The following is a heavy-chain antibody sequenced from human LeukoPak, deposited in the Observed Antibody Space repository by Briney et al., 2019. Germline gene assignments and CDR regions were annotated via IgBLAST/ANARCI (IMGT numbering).Heavy chain of an antibody. J-gene: IGHJ4*02. Sequence: ASVTVPCKASGYTFTAYGISWVRQAPGQGLEWMGWISANNGNTNYAQKVQGRVTMTRDTSTSTAYMELRSLRYDDTAVYYCSRDDGPFGGVRFDHWGQGTLVTVSS. CDR2: ISANNGNT. V-gene: IGHV1-18*01. CDR3: SRDDGPFGGVRFDH. D-gene: IGHD3-16*01. CDR1: GYTFTAYG.